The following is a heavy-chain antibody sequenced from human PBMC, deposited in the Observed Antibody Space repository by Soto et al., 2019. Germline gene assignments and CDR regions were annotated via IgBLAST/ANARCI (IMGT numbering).Heavy chain of an antibody. CDR3: AKGGRQWLVTSDFNY. V-gene: IGHV3-30*18. D-gene: IGHD6-19*01. Sequence: PGGSLRLSCAASGFTFSNYAIHWVRQAPGKGLEWVAVIASDGKDKRYADSVKGRFTISRGNSKNTVYLQMNSLRGEDTAVYYCAKGGRQWLVTSDFNYWGQGALVTVSS. CDR2: IASDGKDK. CDR1: GFTFSNYA. J-gene: IGHJ4*02.